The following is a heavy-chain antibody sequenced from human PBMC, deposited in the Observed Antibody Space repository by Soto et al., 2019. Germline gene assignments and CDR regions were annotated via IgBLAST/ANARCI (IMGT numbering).Heavy chain of an antibody. J-gene: IGHJ6*03. V-gene: IGHV1-8*01. D-gene: IGHD3-10*01. CDR2: MNPNSGNT. Sequence: ASVKVSCKASGYTFTSYDINWVRQATGQGLEWMGWMNPNSGNTGYAQKFQGRVTMTRNTSISTAYMELSSLRSEDTAVYYCATQSGILLWFGELFSRYYYMDVWGKGITVTVSS. CDR3: ATQSGILLWFGELFSRYYYMDV. CDR1: GYTFTSYD.